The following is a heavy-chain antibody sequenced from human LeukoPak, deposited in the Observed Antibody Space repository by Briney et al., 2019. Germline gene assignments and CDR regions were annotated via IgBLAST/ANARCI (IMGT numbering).Heavy chain of an antibody. V-gene: IGHV3-11*01. CDR3: ARDGNSSTSLDY. J-gene: IGHJ4*02. D-gene: IGHD2-2*01. Sequence: PGGSLRLSCAASGFTFSDYDMSWIRQAPGKGLEWVSYISSSGSTIYYADSVKGRFTISRDNAKNSLYLQLNSLRAEDTAVYYCARDGNSSTSLDYWGQGTLVTVSS. CDR2: ISSSGSTI. CDR1: GFTFSDYD.